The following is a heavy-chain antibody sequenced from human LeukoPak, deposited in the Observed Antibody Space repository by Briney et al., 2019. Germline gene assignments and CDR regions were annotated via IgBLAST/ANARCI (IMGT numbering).Heavy chain of an antibody. CDR3: ARDGFNRNYNWYFDL. D-gene: IGHD1-14*01. CDR2: IYNSGTT. J-gene: IGHJ2*01. Sequence: SQTLSLTCTVSGGSISSGSHYWSWIRQPPGKGLEWIGYIYNSGTTNYNPSLKSRVTISVDTSKNQFSLRLSSVTAADTAVYYCARDGFNRNYNWYFDLWGRGTLVTVSS. V-gene: IGHV4-61*01. CDR1: GGSISSGSHY.